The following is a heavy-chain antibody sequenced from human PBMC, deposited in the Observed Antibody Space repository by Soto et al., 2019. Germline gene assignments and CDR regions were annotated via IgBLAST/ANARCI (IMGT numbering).Heavy chain of an antibody. V-gene: IGHV3-7*01. Sequence: GGSLRLSCAAFGFTFSSYWMSWVRQAPGKGLEWVANIKQDGSEKYYVDSVKGRFTISRDNAKNSLYLQMNSLRAEDTAVYYCARDTPPFAFDIWGQGTMVTVSS. J-gene: IGHJ3*02. CDR3: ARDTPPFAFDI. CDR1: GFTFSSYW. CDR2: IKQDGSEK.